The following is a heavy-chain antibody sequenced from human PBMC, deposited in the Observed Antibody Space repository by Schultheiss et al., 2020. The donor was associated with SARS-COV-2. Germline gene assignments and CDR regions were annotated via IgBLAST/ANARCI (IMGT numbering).Heavy chain of an antibody. CDR3: ARDSVVVPAAAYYYYYGMDV. D-gene: IGHD2-2*01. CDR2: IIPIFGTT. V-gene: IGHV1-69*06. Sequence: SVKVSCKASGYTFTSYGISWVRQAPGQGLEWMGGIIPIFGTTYYAQKFQGRVTITADKSTSTAFMELNSLRSEDTAVYYCARDSVVVPAAAYYYYYGMDVWGQGTTVTVSS. CDR1: GYTFTSYG. J-gene: IGHJ6*02.